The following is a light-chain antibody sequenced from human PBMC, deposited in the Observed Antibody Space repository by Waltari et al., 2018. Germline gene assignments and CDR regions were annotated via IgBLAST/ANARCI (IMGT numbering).Light chain of an antibody. CDR2: ETN. CDR1: APNFGNNF. CDR3: GTWDNSLSGWV. V-gene: IGLV1-51*01. Sequence: QSVLTQPPSESPAPGQKVTISCSGAAPNFGNNFVSWFQQFPGASPKLLLFETNKRPSGIPDRFSGSKSGTSATLGITGLQTGDEADYYCGTWDNSLSGWVFGTGTKLTVL. J-gene: IGLJ3*02.